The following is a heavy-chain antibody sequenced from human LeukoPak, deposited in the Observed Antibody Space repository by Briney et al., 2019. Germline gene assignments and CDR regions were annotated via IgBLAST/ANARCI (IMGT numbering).Heavy chain of an antibody. CDR2: ISSRSSYI. J-gene: IGHJ4*02. V-gene: IGHV3-21*01. CDR1: GFTFSSYS. Sequence: GGSLRLSCAASGFTFSSYSMNWVRQAPGKGLEWVSSISSRSSYIYYADSVKGRFTISRDNAKNSLYLQMNSLRAEVTAVYYCARAGGEYNWNYIDYWGQGTLVTVSS. CDR3: ARAGGEYNWNYIDY. D-gene: IGHD1-20*01.